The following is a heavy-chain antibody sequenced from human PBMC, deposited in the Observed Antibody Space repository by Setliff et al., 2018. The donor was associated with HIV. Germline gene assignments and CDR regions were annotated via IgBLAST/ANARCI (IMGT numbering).Heavy chain of an antibody. J-gene: IGHJ4*02. D-gene: IGHD2-2*01. CDR1: GFTFRLYG. CDR3: AKFRYAIKSTYYFDS. V-gene: IGHV3-30*02. Sequence: GGSLRLSCAASGFTFRLYGMHWVRRAPGKGLEWVASIEFDGKNEYYAESVKGRSTISRDNSESTVYLQMNSVTPEDSAMYYCAKFRYAIKSTYYFDSWGQGTLVTVSS. CDR2: IEFDGKNE.